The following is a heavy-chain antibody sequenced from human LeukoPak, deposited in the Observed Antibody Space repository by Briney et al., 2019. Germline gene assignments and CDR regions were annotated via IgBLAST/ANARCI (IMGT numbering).Heavy chain of an antibody. J-gene: IGHJ6*02. D-gene: IGHD2-21*01. CDR1: GFTFSSYG. CDR2: ISGSGSNT. CDR3: AKALASNPYYGLDV. V-gene: IGHV3-23*01. Sequence: GGSLRLSCAASGFTFSSYGMGWVRQAPGRGLEWVSGISGSGSNTDYADSVKGRFTISRDNSKNTLYLQMNSLRAEDTALYYCAKALASNPYYGLDVWGQGTTVTVSS.